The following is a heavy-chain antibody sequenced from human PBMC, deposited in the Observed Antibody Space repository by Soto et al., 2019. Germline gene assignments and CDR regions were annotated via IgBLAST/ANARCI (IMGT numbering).Heavy chain of an antibody. CDR3: ATGGYSSGGYYYYGIDV. V-gene: IGHV3-53*02. Sequence: EVQLVETGGGLIQPGGSLRLSCAASGFTVSSNYMSWVRQAPGKGLEWVSVIYSGGSTYYTDSVKGRFTISRDNSKNTLYLQMNSLRAEDTAVYYCATGGYSSGGYYYYGIDVWGQGTTVTVSS. D-gene: IGHD5-18*01. J-gene: IGHJ6*02. CDR1: GFTVSSNY. CDR2: IYSGGST.